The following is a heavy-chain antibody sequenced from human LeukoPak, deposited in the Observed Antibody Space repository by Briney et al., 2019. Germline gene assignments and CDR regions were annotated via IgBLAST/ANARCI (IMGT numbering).Heavy chain of an antibody. Sequence: GGSLRLSCAASGFTFSSYAMSWVRQAPGKGLEWVSAISGSGGSTYYADSVKGRFTISRDNSKNTLYLQMNSLRAEDTAVYYCAKLRNYYDSSGYPDGAFDIWGQGTMVTVSS. CDR2: ISGSGGST. CDR1: GFTFSSYA. V-gene: IGHV3-23*01. J-gene: IGHJ3*02. CDR3: AKLRNYYDSSGYPDGAFDI. D-gene: IGHD3-22*01.